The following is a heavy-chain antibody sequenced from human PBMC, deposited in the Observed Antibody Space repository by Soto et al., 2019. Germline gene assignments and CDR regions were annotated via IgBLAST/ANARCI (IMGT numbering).Heavy chain of an antibody. CDR3: ARGVGPFMVVTSRFDY. J-gene: IGHJ4*02. CDR2: IFYTGST. D-gene: IGHD2-21*02. V-gene: IGHV4-61*01. Sequence: SETLSLTCTVSGGSVTSGTYYWSWIRQPSGKGLEWIGYIFYTGSTNYNPSLKSRVTIAIDTSKNQFSLKLSSVTAADTAVYYCARGVGPFMVVTSRFDYWGQGTLVTVSS. CDR1: GGSVTSGTYY.